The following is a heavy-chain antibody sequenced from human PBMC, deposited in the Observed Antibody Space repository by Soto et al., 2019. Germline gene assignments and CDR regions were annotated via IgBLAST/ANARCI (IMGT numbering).Heavy chain of an antibody. CDR1: GFSLSTSGVG. CDR2: IYWDDDK. Sequence: QITLKESGPTLVNPTQTLTLTCTFSGFSLSTSGVGVGWIRQPPGKALEWLALIYWDDDKRYSPSLKSRLTITKDTSKNQVVLTMTNMDPVDTATYYCAHRRNSRFLEWSLGLFDIWGQGTMVTVSS. CDR3: AHRRNSRFLEWSLGLFDI. J-gene: IGHJ3*02. D-gene: IGHD3-3*01. V-gene: IGHV2-5*02.